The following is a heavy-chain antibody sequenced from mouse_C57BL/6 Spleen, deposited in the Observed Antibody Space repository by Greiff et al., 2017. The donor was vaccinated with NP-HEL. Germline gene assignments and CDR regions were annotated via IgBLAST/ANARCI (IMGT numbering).Heavy chain of an antibody. V-gene: IGHV1-62-2*01. D-gene: IGHD1-1*01. J-gene: IGHJ1*03. Sequence: QVQLKESGAELVKPGASVKLSCKASGYTFTEYTIHWVKQRSGQGLEWIGWFYPGSGSIKYNEKFKDKATLTADKSSSTVYMELSRLTAEDSAVYCCARHGSFTTVVEADWYFDVWGTGTTVTVSS. CDR2: FYPGSGSI. CDR1: GYTFTEYT. CDR3: ARHGSFTTVVEADWYFDV.